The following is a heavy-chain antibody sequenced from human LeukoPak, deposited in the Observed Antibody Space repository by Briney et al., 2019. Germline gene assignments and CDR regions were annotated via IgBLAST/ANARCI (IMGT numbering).Heavy chain of an antibody. V-gene: IGHV3-74*01. CDR1: EFTISRYW. CDR3: ARNLLGWELHYFDY. D-gene: IGHD1-26*01. Sequence: PGGSLRLSCVDSEFTISRYWMHWVRQAPGEGLVWVSRINIDGSTTDYADSVKGRFSISRDNAKNSLYLQMNSLRAEDTAVYYCARNLLGWELHYFDYWGQGTLVTVSS. J-gene: IGHJ4*02. CDR2: INIDGSTT.